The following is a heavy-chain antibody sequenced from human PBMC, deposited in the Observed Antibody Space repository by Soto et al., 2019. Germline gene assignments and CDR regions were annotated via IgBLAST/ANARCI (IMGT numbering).Heavy chain of an antibody. CDR3: ARPLNPSIGVSYFFQY. J-gene: IGHJ4*02. D-gene: IGHD2-21*01. V-gene: IGHV4-31*03. Sequence: QVQLQESGPGLVKPSQTLSLSCNVSGVSITSGAYYWTWIRQLPGKGLEWIGYVHYSGRAYYNPSLKSRVTISLDASKNEFSLRLTSVTAADTALYYCARPLNPSIGVSYFFQYWGQGTLVTVSS. CDR2: VHYSGRA. CDR1: GVSITSGAYY.